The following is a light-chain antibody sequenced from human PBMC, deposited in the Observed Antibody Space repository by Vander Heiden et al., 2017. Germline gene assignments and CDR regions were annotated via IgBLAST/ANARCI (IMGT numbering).Light chain of an antibody. Sequence: DTVITQCPCSPAVSLDESAAINCKSSQRVLYISNNKNYLAWYQQKPGQPPKLLISWASTRESGVPDRFSGSGSGTDFTLTSSSLQAADVAVYYCQQDDSTPITFGQGTRLEIK. CDR1: QRVLYISNNKNY. CDR2: WAS. V-gene: IGKV4-1*01. CDR3: QQDDSTPIT. J-gene: IGKJ5*01.